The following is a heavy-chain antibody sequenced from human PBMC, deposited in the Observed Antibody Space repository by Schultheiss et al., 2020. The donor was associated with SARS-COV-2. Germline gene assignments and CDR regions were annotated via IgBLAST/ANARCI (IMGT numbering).Heavy chain of an antibody. Sequence: GESLKISCKGSGHSFTSYWIGWVRQMPGKGLEWMGIIYPGDSDTRYSPSFQGHVTISADKSISTAYLQWSSLKASDTGIYYCARHNGGWLQWAGLFDNWGQGTLVTVSS. J-gene: IGHJ4*02. V-gene: IGHV5-51*01. D-gene: IGHD5-24*01. CDR2: IYPGDSDT. CDR1: GHSFTSYW. CDR3: ARHNGGWLQWAGLFDN.